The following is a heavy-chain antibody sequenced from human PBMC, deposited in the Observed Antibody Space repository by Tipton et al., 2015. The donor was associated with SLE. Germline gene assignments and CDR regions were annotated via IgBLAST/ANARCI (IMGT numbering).Heavy chain of an antibody. CDR1: GGSISSGGYY. CDR3: ARSFWSDYGESHFYYMDV. D-gene: IGHD3-3*01. CDR2: ISSSGST. J-gene: IGHJ6*03. V-gene: IGHV4-31*02. Sequence: LRLSCTVSGGSISSGGYYWSWIRQHPGKGLEWIGYISSSGSTYYNPSLKSRLTISIDMSEKHFSLKLTSVSAADTAVYYCARSFWSDYGESHFYYMDVWGKGTTVTVSS.